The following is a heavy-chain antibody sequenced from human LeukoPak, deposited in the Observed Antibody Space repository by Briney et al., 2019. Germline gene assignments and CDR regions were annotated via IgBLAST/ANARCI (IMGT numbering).Heavy chain of an antibody. V-gene: IGHV3-48*01. CDR3: ARDLEIFVVVPSAIDY. Sequence: PGGSLRLSCAASGFTFSSYSMNWVRQAPGKGLEWVSYISSSSSTIYYADSVKGRFTISRDNAKNSLYLQMNSLRAEDTAVYYCARDLEIFVVVPSAIDYWGQGTLVTDSS. CDR2: ISSSSSTI. J-gene: IGHJ4*02. D-gene: IGHD2-2*02. CDR1: GFTFSSYS.